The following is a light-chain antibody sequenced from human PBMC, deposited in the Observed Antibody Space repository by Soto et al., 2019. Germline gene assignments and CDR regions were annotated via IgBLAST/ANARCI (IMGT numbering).Light chain of an antibody. CDR2: EVT. J-gene: IGLJ1*01. CDR1: SSDVGGYNY. Sequence: QSVLTQPPSASGSPGQSVTISCTGTSSDVGGYNYVSWHQQHPGKAPKLMIYEVTKRPSGVPDRFSGSKSGNTASLTVSGLQAEDEADYYCSSYAGSNKRVFGTGTKVTVL. V-gene: IGLV2-8*01. CDR3: SSYAGSNKRV.